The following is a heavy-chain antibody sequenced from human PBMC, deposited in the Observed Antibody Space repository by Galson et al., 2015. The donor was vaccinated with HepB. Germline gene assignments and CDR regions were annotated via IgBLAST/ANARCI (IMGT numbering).Heavy chain of an antibody. J-gene: IGHJ4*02. Sequence: YYSGSTNYNPSLKSRLTMSVDTSKNQYSLKLTSVTAADTALYYCARSGFNWAGLASWGQGTLVTVSS. D-gene: IGHD7-27*01. V-gene: IGHV4-59*01. CDR3: ARSGFNWAGLAS. CDR2: YYSGST.